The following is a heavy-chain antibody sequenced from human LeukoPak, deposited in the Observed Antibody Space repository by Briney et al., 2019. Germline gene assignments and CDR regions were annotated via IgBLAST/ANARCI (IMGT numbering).Heavy chain of an antibody. Sequence: ASVRVSCKASGYTFTSYGISWVRQAPGQGLEWMGWINPNSGGTNYAQKFQGRVTMTRDTSIATAYMELSSLRSDDTAVYYCARGFRLGAIEDWFDPWGQGTLVTVSS. CDR3: ARGFRLGAIEDWFDP. V-gene: IGHV1-2*02. J-gene: IGHJ5*02. D-gene: IGHD2-21*01. CDR1: GYTFTSYG. CDR2: INPNSGGT.